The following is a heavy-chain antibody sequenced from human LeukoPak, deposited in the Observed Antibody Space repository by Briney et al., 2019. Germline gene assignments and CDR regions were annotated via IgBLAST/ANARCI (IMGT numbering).Heavy chain of an antibody. J-gene: IGHJ4*02. Sequence: GGSLRLSCAASGFTFSSYAMSWVRQAPGKGLEWVSRISGSGGSTYYADSVKGRFTISRDNSKNTLYLQMNSLRAEDTAVYYCAKQYYDYVWGSYRYSYFDYWGQGTLVTVSS. D-gene: IGHD3-16*02. V-gene: IGHV3-23*01. CDR2: ISGSGGST. CDR3: AKQYYDYVWGSYRYSYFDY. CDR1: GFTFSSYA.